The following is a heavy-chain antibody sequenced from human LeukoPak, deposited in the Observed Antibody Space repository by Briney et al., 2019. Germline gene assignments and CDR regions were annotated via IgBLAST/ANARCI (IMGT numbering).Heavy chain of an antibody. CDR1: GFTVSSNY. Sequence: PGGSLRLSCAASGFTVSSNYMSWVRQAPGKGLEWVSVIYSGGSTYYADSVKGRFTISRDNAKNSLYLQMNSLRAEDTAVYYCARARAGDTRDFDYWGQGTLVTVSS. J-gene: IGHJ4*02. D-gene: IGHD2-2*01. V-gene: IGHV3-53*01. CDR2: IYSGGST. CDR3: ARARAGDTRDFDY.